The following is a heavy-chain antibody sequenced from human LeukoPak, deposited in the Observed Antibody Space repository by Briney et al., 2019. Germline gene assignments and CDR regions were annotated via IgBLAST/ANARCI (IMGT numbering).Heavy chain of an antibody. J-gene: IGHJ4*02. Sequence: GGSLRLSCAASGFTFSSYSMNWVRQAPGKGLEWVSYISSSSSTIYYADSVKGRFTISRDNAKNSLYLQMNSLRAEDTAVYYCARRAGYCSGGSCRGLYYFDYWGQGTLVTVSS. CDR1: GFTFSSYS. D-gene: IGHD2-15*01. CDR2: ISSSSSTI. V-gene: IGHV3-48*04. CDR3: ARRAGYCSGGSCRGLYYFDY.